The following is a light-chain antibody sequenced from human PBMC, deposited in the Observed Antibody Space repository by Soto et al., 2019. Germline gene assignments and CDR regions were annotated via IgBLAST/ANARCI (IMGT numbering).Light chain of an antibody. V-gene: IGKV2-28*01. CDR2: LGS. CDR1: QSLLHRNGYNS. J-gene: IGKJ5*01. Sequence: DIVMTQSPLALPVTPGEPAPISCRSSQSLLHRNGYNSLDCYLQKPGQSPQLLIYLGSNRASGVPDRFSGSGSGTDFTLKISRVEAEDVGVYYCMPALQSPPPFGQATPLEIK. CDR3: MPALQSPPP.